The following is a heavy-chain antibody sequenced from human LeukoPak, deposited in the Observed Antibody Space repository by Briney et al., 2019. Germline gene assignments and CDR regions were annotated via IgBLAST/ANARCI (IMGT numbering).Heavy chain of an antibody. V-gene: IGHV4-4*07. CDR2: IYTSGST. D-gene: IGHD3-22*01. J-gene: IGHJ4*02. CDR3: ARDGSGYYDTSGYRN. Sequence: SETLSLTCTVSGGSTSSYYWSWIRQPAGKGLEWIGRIYTSGSTNYNPSLESRVTISLDTSKNRFSLKLSSVTAADTAVYYCARDGSGYYDTSGYRNWGQGTQVTVSS. CDR1: GGSTSSYY.